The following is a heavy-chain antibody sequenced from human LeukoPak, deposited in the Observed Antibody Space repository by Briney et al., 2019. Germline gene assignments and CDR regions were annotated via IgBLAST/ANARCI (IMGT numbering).Heavy chain of an antibody. D-gene: IGHD2-2*02. CDR1: GYTFSDYW. J-gene: IGHJ4*02. Sequence: GGSLRLSCAASGYTFSDYWMSWVRQAPGKGLEWAATIKKDGSQKYYVDSVKGRFTISRDNAENSLYLQMNSLRAEDSAVYYCARYTRPLDYWGEGTLVTVSS. V-gene: IGHV3-7*01. CDR2: IKKDGSQK. CDR3: ARYTRPLDY.